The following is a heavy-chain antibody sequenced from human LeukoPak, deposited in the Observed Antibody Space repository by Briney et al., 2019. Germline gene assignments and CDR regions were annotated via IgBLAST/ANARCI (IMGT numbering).Heavy chain of an antibody. Sequence: SETLSLTCTVSGGSISSSSAYWGWIRQPPGKGLEWIGSIYYSKNTYYNPSLKSRVTISADTSKNQFSLKLSSVTAADTAVFYCARGTWELLSYYFDYWGQGTLVTVSS. J-gene: IGHJ4*02. D-gene: IGHD1-26*01. CDR3: ARGTWELLSYYFDY. V-gene: IGHV4-39*07. CDR1: GGSISSSSAY. CDR2: IYYSKNT.